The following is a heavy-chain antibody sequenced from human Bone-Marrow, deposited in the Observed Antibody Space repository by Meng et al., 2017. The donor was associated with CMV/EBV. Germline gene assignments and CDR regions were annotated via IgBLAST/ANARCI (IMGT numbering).Heavy chain of an antibody. Sequence: GGSLRLSCVASGFTFSTYWMTWVRQAPGKGLEWVANIKQDGSEEWYVDSVKGRFTISRDNAKNSLYLQMNSLRAEDTAVYYCARTPRAFDIWGQGRMVTVSS. CDR2: IKQDGSEE. V-gene: IGHV3-7*01. CDR3: ARTPRAFDI. J-gene: IGHJ3*02. CDR1: GFTFSTYW.